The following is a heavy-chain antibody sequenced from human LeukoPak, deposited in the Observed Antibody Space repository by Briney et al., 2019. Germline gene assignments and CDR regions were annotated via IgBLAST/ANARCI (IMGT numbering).Heavy chain of an antibody. Sequence: ASVKVSCKASGYTFTSYGISWVRQAPGQGLEWMGWINPNSGGTNYAQKFQGRVTMTRDTSISTAYMELSRLRSDDTAVYYCARDGDDYEFDYWGQGTLVTVSS. CDR2: INPNSGGT. V-gene: IGHV1-2*02. D-gene: IGHD4-17*01. CDR1: GYTFTSYG. CDR3: ARDGDDYEFDY. J-gene: IGHJ4*02.